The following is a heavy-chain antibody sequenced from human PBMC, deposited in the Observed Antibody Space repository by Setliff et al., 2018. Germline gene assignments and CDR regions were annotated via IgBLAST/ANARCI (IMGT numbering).Heavy chain of an antibody. J-gene: IGHJ3*02. CDR2: IYYSGST. CDR3: ARDPLTTNRRRAFAI. Sequence: PSETLSLTCTVSGGSISSGGYYWSWIRQHPGKGLEWIGYIYYSGSTYYNPSLKSRVTISVDTSKNQFSLKLSSVTAADTAVYYCARDPLTTNRRRAFAIWGKGTMVTVS. V-gene: IGHV4-31*03. D-gene: IGHD4-17*01. CDR1: GGSISSGGYY.